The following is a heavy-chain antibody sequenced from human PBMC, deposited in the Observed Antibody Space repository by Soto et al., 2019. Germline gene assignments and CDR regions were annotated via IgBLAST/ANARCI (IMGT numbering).Heavy chain of an antibody. CDR2: IIPIFGTA. V-gene: IGHV1-69*01. CDR1: GGTFSSYA. J-gene: IGHJ6*02. Sequence: QVQLVQSGAEVKKPGSSVKVSCKASGGTFSSYAISWVRQAPGQGLEWMGGIIPIFGTANYAQKFQGRVTLTADESASTAYMELSSLRSEDTGVYYCARASFTMVRGVALYYYYGMDVWGQGTTVTVSS. CDR3: ARASFTMVRGVALYYYYGMDV. D-gene: IGHD3-10*01.